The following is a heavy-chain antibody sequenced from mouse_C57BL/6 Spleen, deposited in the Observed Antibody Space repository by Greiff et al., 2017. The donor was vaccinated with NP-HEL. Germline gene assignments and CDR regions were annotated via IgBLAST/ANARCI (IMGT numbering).Heavy chain of an antibody. CDR2: ISSGGSYT. V-gene: IGHV5-6*01. CDR3: ARQGENYGGSYEAMDD. J-gene: IGHJ4*01. CDR1: GFTFSSYG. Sequence: VQLKEPGGDLVKPGGSLKLSCAASGFTFSSYGMSWVRQTPDKRLEWVATISSGGSYTYYPDSVKGQVTISRDNAKNTLYLQMSSLKSEDTAVYYCARQGENYGGSYEAMDDWGKGTSVTVSS. D-gene: IGHD1-1*01.